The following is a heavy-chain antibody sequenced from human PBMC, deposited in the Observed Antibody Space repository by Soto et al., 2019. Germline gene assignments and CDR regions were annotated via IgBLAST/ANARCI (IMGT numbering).Heavy chain of an antibody. D-gene: IGHD3-10*01. CDR2: IYYNGNT. CDR3: ARDKGGAALKGSGMDV. Sequence: QVQVQESGPGLVKPSQTLSLKCSVSGGSIGSRDYYWSWIRQHPEKGLEWIGSIYYNGNTDYNPSLRGRPNMSVDTSMNEFSLKLTSVTAADTAVYYCARDKGGAALKGSGMDVWGQGTTVTVS. J-gene: IGHJ6*02. CDR1: GGSIGSRDYY. V-gene: IGHV4-31*02.